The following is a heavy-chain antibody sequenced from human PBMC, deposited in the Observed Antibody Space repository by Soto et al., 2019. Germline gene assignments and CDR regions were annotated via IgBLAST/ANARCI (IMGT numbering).Heavy chain of an antibody. CDR3: TRVQAYNYYGRDV. J-gene: IGHJ6*02. CDR2: IKTKSDGGTT. D-gene: IGHD1-1*01. Sequence: EVQLVESGGGMVKPGASLRLSCAASGFTFSRAWMSWVRQSPGKGLEWVGRIKTKSDGGTTDYAAPVKGRFTISRDDAEQTVYLQKNSLESDDTAVYYCTRVQAYNYYGRDVWGQGTTVTVSS. V-gene: IGHV3-15*01. CDR1: GFTFSRAW.